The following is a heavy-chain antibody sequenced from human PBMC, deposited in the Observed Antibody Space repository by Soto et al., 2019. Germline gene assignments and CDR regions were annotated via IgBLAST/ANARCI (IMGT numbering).Heavy chain of an antibody. D-gene: IGHD1-26*01. CDR3: GSGPGWELARYFDY. CDR2: IYRSGST. V-gene: IGHV4-38-2*02. CDR1: GYSISSGYY. J-gene: IGHJ4*02. Sequence: SKALSLNCTVPGYSISSGYYWGWIRQPPGKGLEWIRSIYRSGSTYYNPSLKSRVTISVDTSKSQFSLKLSPVTAAETAVYYCGSGPGWELARYFDYWGQGTLVTVSS.